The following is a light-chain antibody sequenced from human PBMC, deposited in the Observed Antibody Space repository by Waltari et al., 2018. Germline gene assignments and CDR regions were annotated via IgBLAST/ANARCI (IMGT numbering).Light chain of an antibody. V-gene: IGLV1-40*01. CDR3: QSYDRSLSGVI. Sequence: QSVLTQPPSVSGAPGQRVTISCTGSSSNIGAGYDVHWYQQLPGSAPKLLIYGNSIRPSGVPDRVSGSKSGTTVSLAITGLQAEDEADYYCQSYDRSLSGVIFGGGTKLTV. CDR2: GNS. CDR1: SSNIGAGYD. J-gene: IGLJ2*01.